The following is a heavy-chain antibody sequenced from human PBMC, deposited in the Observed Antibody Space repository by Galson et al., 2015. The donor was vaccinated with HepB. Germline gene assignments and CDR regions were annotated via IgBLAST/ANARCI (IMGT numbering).Heavy chain of an antibody. J-gene: IGHJ4*02. CDR1: GFTFSSYA. CDR3: ARDGIAALLVPVNYFDY. CDR2: ISYDGSNK. Sequence: SLRLSCAASGFTFSSYAMHWVRQAPGKGLEWVAVISYDGSNKYYADSVKGRFTISRDNSKNTLYLQMNSLRAEDTAVYYCARDGIAALLVPVNYFDYWGQGTLVTVSS. D-gene: IGHD6-6*01. V-gene: IGHV3-30-3*01.